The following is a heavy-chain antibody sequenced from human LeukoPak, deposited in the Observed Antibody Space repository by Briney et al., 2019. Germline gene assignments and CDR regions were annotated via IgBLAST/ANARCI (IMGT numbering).Heavy chain of an antibody. D-gene: IGHD3-16*02. CDR3: ARLRLGELSLGFDP. Sequence: ASVKVSFKASGYTFTSYAITWVRQAPGQGPEWMGWISPYNGDRRDALKFQDRVTITTDTSTTTAYMELRSLRSDDTAVYYCARLRLGELSLGFDPWGQGTLVTVSS. CDR2: ISPYNGDR. V-gene: IGHV1-18*01. J-gene: IGHJ5*02. CDR1: GYTFTSYA.